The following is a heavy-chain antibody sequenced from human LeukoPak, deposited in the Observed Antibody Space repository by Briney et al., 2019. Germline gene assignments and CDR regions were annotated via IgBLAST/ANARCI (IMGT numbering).Heavy chain of an antibody. CDR1: GFTVSSNY. J-gene: IGHJ4*02. CDR3: AKDAPYIAAAGTFDY. V-gene: IGHV3-53*01. D-gene: IGHD6-13*01. CDR2: IYSGGST. Sequence: PGGSLRLSCAASGFTVSSNYMSWVRQAPGKGLEWVSVIYSGGSTYYADSVKGRFTISRDNSKNTLYLQMNSLRAEDTAVYYCAKDAPYIAAAGTFDYWGQGTLVTVSS.